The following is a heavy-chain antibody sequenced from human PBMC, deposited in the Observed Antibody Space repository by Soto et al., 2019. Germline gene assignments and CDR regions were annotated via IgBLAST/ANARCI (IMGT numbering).Heavy chain of an antibody. CDR3: AKSRARRLLNLSGMDV. D-gene: IGHD6-6*01. CDR1: GFTFSSYG. Sequence: GGSLRLSCAASGFTFSSYGMHWVRQAPGKGLEWVAVISYDGSNKYYADSVKGRFTISRDNSKNTLYLQMNSPRAEDTAVYYCAKSRARRLLNLSGMDVWGQGTTVTVSS. V-gene: IGHV3-30*18. CDR2: ISYDGSNK. J-gene: IGHJ6*02.